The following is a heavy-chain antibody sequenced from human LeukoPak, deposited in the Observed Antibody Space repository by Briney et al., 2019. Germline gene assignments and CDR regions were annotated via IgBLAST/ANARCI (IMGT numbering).Heavy chain of an antibody. CDR1: GFTFSSYA. D-gene: IGHD1-26*01. CDR3: AKRRWEPVFDY. J-gene: IGHJ4*02. CDR2: ISGSGGST. V-gene: IGHV3-23*01. Sequence: GGSLRLSCAASGFTFSSYAMSWVRQAPGKGLEWVSAISGSGGSTYYADSVKGRLTISRDNSKNTLYLQMNSLRAEDAAVYYCAKRRWEPVFDYWGQGTLVTVSS.